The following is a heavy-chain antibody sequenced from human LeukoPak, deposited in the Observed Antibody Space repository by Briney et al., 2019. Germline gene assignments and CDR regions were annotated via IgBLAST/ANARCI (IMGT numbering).Heavy chain of an antibody. CDR3: AKDRTSRIGATDY. J-gene: IGHJ4*02. Sequence: SGGSLRLSCVASGFTFSSYTMSWVRQAPGKGLEWVSTIGVGGATYYADSVKGRFTISRDNSKNTLFLEMNSLRAEDTAVYYCAKDRTSRIGATDYWGQGTLVSVSS. D-gene: IGHD1-26*01. CDR2: IGVGGAT. V-gene: IGHV3-23*01. CDR1: GFTFSSYT.